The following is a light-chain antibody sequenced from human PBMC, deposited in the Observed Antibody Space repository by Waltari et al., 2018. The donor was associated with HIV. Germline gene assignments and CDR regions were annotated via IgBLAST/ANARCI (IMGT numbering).Light chain of an antibody. CDR1: SNDVGYHNL. Sequence: QSALTQPAAVSGSPGQSITISCTGPSNDVGYHNLFSWYQQHPGKDPNHLNYEGNKRPSGVSNRFSGSKSGNTASLTISGLQAEDEADYYCCSYAGSRTLLFGGGTKLTVL. CDR3: CSYAGSRTLL. V-gene: IGLV2-23*01. J-gene: IGLJ2*01. CDR2: EGN.